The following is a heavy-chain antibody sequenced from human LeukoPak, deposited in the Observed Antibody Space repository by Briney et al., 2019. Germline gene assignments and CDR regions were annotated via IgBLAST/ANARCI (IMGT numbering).Heavy chain of an antibody. Sequence: ASVKVSCKASGYTFTGYYMHWVRQAPGQGLEWMGRINPNSGGTNYAQKLQGRVTMTTDTSTSTAYMELRSLRSDDTAVYYCARGNSPPSSYYDILTGSHQEYNWFDPWGQGTLVTVSS. V-gene: IGHV1-2*06. CDR3: ARGNSPPSSYYDILTGSHQEYNWFDP. CDR2: INPNSGGT. J-gene: IGHJ5*02. D-gene: IGHD3-9*01. CDR1: GYTFTGYY.